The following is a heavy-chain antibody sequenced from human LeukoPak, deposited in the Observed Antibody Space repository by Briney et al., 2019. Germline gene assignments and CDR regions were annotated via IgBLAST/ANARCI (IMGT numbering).Heavy chain of an antibody. CDR1: GFTFDDYA. CDR3: AKMARQYSHGRGYFDY. CDR2: ISWNSGSI. V-gene: IGHV3-9*01. J-gene: IGHJ4*02. Sequence: PGGSLRLSCAASGFTFDDYAMRWVRQAPGKGLEWVSGISWNSGSIGYADSVKGRFTICRDNAKNSLYLQMNSLRAEDTALNYCAKMARQYSHGRGYFDYWGQGTLVTVSS. D-gene: IGHD5-18*01.